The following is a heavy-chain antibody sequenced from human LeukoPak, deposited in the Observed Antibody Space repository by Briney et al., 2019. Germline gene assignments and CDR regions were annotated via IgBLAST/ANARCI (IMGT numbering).Heavy chain of an antibody. CDR2: IYSGGST. D-gene: IGHD6-19*01. J-gene: IGHJ4*02. CDR3: ARYSSGWYEEEFDY. Sequence: GGSLKLSCAASGFTVSSNYMSWVPQAPGKGLEGFSVIYSGGSTYYADSVKGRFTISRHNSKNTLYLQMNSLRAEDTAVYYCARYSSGWYEEEFDYWGQGTLVTVSS. CDR1: GFTVSSNY. V-gene: IGHV3-53*04.